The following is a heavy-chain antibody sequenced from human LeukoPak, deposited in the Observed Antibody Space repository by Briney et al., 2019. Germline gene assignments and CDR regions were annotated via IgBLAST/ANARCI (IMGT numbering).Heavy chain of an antibody. D-gene: IGHD6-13*01. CDR1: GGPMSSYY. J-gene: IGHJ4*02. Sequence: SETLSLTCTVSGGPMSSYYWTWIRQPAGKGLEWIGRMYTSGSTNYNPSLKSRVTMSIDTSKKQFSLRLPSVTAADTAVYYCATYDQQLAFDNWGQGTLVTVSS. CDR2: MYTSGST. V-gene: IGHV4-4*07. CDR3: ATYDQQLAFDN.